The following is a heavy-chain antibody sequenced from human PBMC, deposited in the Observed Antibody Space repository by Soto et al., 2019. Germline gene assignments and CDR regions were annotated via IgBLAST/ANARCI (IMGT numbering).Heavy chain of an antibody. CDR1: GGSISSSSYH. V-gene: IGHV4-39*01. Sequence: SETLSLTCTVSGGSISSSSYHWGWIRQPPGKGLEWIGSIYYSGSTYYNPSLKSRVTISVDTSKNQFSLKLSSVTAADTAVYYCARHDYDFWSGYPYYFDYWGKGTLVTVSS. CDR3: ARHDYDFWSGYPYYFDY. D-gene: IGHD3-3*01. J-gene: IGHJ4*02. CDR2: IYYSGST.